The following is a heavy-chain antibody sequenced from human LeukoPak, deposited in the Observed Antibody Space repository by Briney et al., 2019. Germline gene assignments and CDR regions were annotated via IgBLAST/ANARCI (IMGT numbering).Heavy chain of an antibody. Sequence: ASVKVSCKASGGTFSSYAISWVRQAPGQGLEWMGGIIPIFGTANYAQKFQGRVTITADESTSTAYMELSSLRSEDTAVYHCAGGIVVVPAAVYYYYYYMDVWGKGTTVTVSS. CDR1: GGTFSSYA. CDR2: IIPIFGTA. CDR3: AGGIVVVPAAVYYYYYYMDV. V-gene: IGHV1-69*13. D-gene: IGHD2-2*01. J-gene: IGHJ6*03.